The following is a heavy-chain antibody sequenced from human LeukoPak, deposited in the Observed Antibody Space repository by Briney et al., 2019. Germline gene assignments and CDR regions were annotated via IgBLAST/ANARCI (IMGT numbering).Heavy chain of an antibody. J-gene: IGHJ3*02. CDR1: GYTFIGDY. CDR2: INPNSGYT. D-gene: IGHD3-22*01. V-gene: IGHV1-2*02. CDR3: AIDYYGTSGRYAFDI. Sequence: ASVKVSCKPSGYTFIGDYMHWLRQAPGQGLEWMGWINPNSGYTDYAQTFQGRVSMTRDTSLTTAYMELSRLRSDDTAVYYCAIDYYGTSGRYAFDIWGQGTTVTVSS.